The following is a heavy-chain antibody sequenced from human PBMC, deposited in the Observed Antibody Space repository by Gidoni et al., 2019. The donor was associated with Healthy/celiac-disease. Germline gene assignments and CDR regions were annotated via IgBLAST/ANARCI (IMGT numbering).Heavy chain of an antibody. J-gene: IGHJ4*02. D-gene: IGHD6-6*01. CDR2: IYYSGST. V-gene: IGHV4-39*01. CDR1: GGSIRRSSYS. CDR3: ATHEKYSSSPNFDY. Sequence: QLQLQESGPGLVKPSETLSLTCTVSGGSIRRSSYSWGWIRQPPGKGREWIGSIYYSGSTYYNPSLKSRVTISGDTSKNQFSLKLSSVTAADTAVYYCATHEKYSSSPNFDYWGQGTLVTVSS.